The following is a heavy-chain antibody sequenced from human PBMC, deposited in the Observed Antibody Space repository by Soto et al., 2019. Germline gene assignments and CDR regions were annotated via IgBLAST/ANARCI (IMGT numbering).Heavy chain of an antibody. CDR1: GGSISSSTYF. Sequence: QLQLQESGPGLVKPSETLSLTCTVSGGSISSSTYFWGWIRQPPGKGLEWIGSIDYSGTTYYNTSLRTRAAISVDTSKNQFSLKLSSVTAADTAVYYCARPGSNSGSYSVSFRHWGQGTLVTVSS. CDR2: IDYSGTT. J-gene: IGHJ1*01. V-gene: IGHV4-39*01. CDR3: ARPGSNSGSYSVSFRH. D-gene: IGHD1-26*01.